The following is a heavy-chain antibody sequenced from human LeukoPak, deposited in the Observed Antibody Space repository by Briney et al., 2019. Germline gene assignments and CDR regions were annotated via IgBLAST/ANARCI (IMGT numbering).Heavy chain of an antibody. D-gene: IGHD3-10*01. V-gene: IGHV4-34*01. CDR1: GGSFSGYY. J-gene: IGHJ5*02. Sequence: PSETLSLTCAVYGGSFSGYYWSWIRQPPGKGLEWIGEINHSGSTNYNPSLKSRVTISVDTSKNQFSLKLSSVTAADTAVYYCAREGSYGSGGYYNLWFDPWGQGTLVTVSS. CDR3: AREGSYGSGGYYNLWFDP. CDR2: INHSGST.